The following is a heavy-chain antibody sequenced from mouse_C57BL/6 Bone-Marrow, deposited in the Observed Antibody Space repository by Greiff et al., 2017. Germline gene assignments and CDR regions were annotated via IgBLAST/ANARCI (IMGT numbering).Heavy chain of an antibody. J-gene: IGHJ2*01. V-gene: IGHV5-15*01. Sequence: EVKLVESVRGLVQPRVALRLPSAPSAFTFSDSGMAWVRQAPRKGPVWVAFISNLAYSIYYAATVTGRFTISRENAKNTLYLEMSSLRAEDIALYYCGKLRLGTFPYWRPCTT. D-gene: IGHD2-13*01. CDR2: ISNLAYSI. CDR1: AFTFSDSG. CDR3: GKLRLGTFPY.